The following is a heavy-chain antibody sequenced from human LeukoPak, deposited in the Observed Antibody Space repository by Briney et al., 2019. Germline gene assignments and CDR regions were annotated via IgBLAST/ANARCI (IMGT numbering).Heavy chain of an antibody. CDR1: GFTFSTYW. D-gene: IGHD3-10*01. CDR3: VRGATMAY. V-gene: IGHV3-7*01. CDR2: INQGGREI. J-gene: IGHJ4*02. Sequence: GGSLRLSCAASGFTFSTYWMTWVRQTPGKGLEWVANINQGGREIYYVDSVKGRFTISRDNAKNSLYLQMNSLRVEDTAVYYCVRGATMAYWGQGTLVTVSS.